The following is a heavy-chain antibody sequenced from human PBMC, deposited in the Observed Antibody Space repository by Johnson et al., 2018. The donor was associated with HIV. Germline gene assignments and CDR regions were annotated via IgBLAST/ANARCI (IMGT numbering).Heavy chain of an antibody. V-gene: IGHV3-30*04. CDR3: ARASPNYYDSSGYFPLDAFDI. D-gene: IGHD3-22*01. CDR2: ISYDGSNK. Sequence: QMQLVESGGGVVQPGRSLRLSCAASGFTFSSYAMHWVRQAPGKGLEWVAVISYDGSNKNYADSVKGRFTISRDNTKNTLSLQMNSLRAEDTAVYDCARASPNYYDSSGYFPLDAFDIWGQGTMVTVSS. J-gene: IGHJ3*02. CDR1: GFTFSSYA.